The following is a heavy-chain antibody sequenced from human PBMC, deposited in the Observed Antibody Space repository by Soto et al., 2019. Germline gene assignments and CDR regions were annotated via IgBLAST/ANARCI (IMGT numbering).Heavy chain of an antibody. CDR3: AKDRFWVPRYYYYGMDV. CDR2: ISYDGSNK. Sequence: GGSLRLSCAASGFTFSSYGMHWVRQAPGKGLEWVAVISYDGSNKYYADSVKGRFTISRDNSKNTLYLQMNSLRAEDTAVYYCAKDRFWVPRYYYYGMDVWGQGTTVTVSS. CDR1: GFTFSSYG. J-gene: IGHJ6*02. D-gene: IGHD3-10*01. V-gene: IGHV3-30*18.